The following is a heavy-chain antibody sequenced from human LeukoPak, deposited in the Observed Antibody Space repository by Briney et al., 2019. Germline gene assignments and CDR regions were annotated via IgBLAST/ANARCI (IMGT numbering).Heavy chain of an antibody. J-gene: IGHJ4*02. Sequence: GGSLRLSCAASGNYWMHWVRQAPGKGLVWVSHINGDGSWTTYADSVKGRFTISKDNAKNTVYLQMNNLRAEDTAVYYCVSFYETYWGRGTLVTVSS. V-gene: IGHV3-74*01. CDR3: VSFYETY. CDR1: GNYW. D-gene: IGHD2-2*01. CDR2: INGDGSWT.